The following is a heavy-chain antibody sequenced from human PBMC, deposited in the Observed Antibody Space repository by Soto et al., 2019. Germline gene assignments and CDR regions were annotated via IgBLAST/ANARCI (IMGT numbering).Heavy chain of an antibody. D-gene: IGHD3-16*01. CDR3: ARGSYDYPTGNAFDI. CDR2: IWYDGSNK. J-gene: IGHJ3*02. Sequence: QVQLVESGGGVVQPGRSLRLSCAASGFTFSSYGMHWVRQAPGKGLEWVAVIWYDGSNKYYADSVKGRFTISRDNSKNTLYLQMNSLRAEDTAVYYCARGSYDYPTGNAFDIWGQGTMVTVSS. CDR1: GFTFSSYG. V-gene: IGHV3-33*01.